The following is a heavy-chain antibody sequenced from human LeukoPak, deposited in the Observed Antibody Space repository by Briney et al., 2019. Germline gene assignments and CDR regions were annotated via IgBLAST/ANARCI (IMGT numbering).Heavy chain of an antibody. CDR2: IYYSGST. D-gene: IGHD6-19*01. Sequence: SETLSLTCAVYGGSFSGYYWSWIRQPPGKGLEWIGYIYYSGSTNYNPSLKSRVTISVDTSKNQFSLKLSSVTAADTAVYYCARVRPASGWVFDYWGQGTLVTVSS. CDR3: ARVRPASGWVFDY. J-gene: IGHJ4*02. CDR1: GGSFSGYY. V-gene: IGHV4-59*01.